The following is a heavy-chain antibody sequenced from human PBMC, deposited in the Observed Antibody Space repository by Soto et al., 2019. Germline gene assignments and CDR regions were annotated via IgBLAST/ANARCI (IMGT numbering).Heavy chain of an antibody. CDR1: GFTFSSYG. CDR2: ISYDGSNK. J-gene: IGHJ6*02. V-gene: IGHV3-30*18. CDR3: AKDNGLLWFGESPTHYAMDA. Sequence: PGGTLRLSCAASGFTFSSYGMHWVRQAPGKGLEWVAVISYDGSNKYYADSEKGRFTISRDNSKNTLYLQSNGLGAEDTAGYYCAKDNGLLWFGESPTHYAMDAWGQGTPVTVSS. D-gene: IGHD3-10*01.